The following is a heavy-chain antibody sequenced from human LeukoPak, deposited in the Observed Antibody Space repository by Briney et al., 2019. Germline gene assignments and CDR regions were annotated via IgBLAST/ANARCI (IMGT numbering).Heavy chain of an antibody. CDR1: GFTFSSYW. CDR3: GRGSGAPDC. CDR2: VKKDGSAK. D-gene: IGHD2-21*01. V-gene: IGHV3-7*04. Sequence: GGSLRLSCTASGFTFSSYWMNWVRQAPGKGLEWVAGVKKDGSAKFYVDSVKGRFTISRDNTKNSLYLQMNSLGVEDTAVYYCGRGSGAPDCWGQGTLVTVSS. J-gene: IGHJ4*02.